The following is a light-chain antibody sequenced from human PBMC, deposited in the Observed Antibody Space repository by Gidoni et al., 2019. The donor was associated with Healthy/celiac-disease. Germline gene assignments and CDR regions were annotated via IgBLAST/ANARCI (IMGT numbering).Light chain of an antibody. J-gene: IGLJ2*01. CDR3: AAWDDSLNGSYVV. CDR1: SSNIGSNT. Sequence: QSVLTQPHSASGTHGQRVTISCSGSSSNIGSNTVNWYQQLPGTAPKLLIYSINQRPSGVPDRFSGSKSGTSASLAISGLQSEDEADYYCAAWDDSLNGSYVVFGGGTKLTVL. V-gene: IGLV1-44*01. CDR2: SIN.